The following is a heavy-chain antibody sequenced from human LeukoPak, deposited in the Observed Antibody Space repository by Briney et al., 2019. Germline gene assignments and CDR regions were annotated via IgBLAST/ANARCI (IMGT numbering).Heavy chain of an antibody. J-gene: IGHJ4*02. D-gene: IGHD2-2*01. V-gene: IGHV1-18*01. CDR2: ISAYNGIT. Sequence: ASVKVSCKASGYTFTSYGISWVRQAPGQGLEWMGWISAYNGITNYAQKLQGRVTVTTDTSTSTAYMELRSLRSDDTAVYYCARDSSKKERRDIVVVPDYWGQGTLVTVSS. CDR1: GYTFTSYG. CDR3: ARDSSKKERRDIVVVPDY.